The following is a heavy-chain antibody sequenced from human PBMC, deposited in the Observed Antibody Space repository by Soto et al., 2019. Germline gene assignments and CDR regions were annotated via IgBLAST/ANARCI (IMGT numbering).Heavy chain of an antibody. D-gene: IGHD5-18*01. V-gene: IGHV3-66*01. CDR3: ARYVGFTGYDC. J-gene: IGHJ4*02. CDR1: GFTFSSDW. CDR2: IYSGGNT. Sequence: GRSLRLSCAASGFTFSSDWMHWVRQAPGKGLVWVSIIYSGGNTYYADSVKGRFTISRDNSKNTLYLQMNSLRAEDTAVYYCARYVGFTGYDCWGQGTLVTVSS.